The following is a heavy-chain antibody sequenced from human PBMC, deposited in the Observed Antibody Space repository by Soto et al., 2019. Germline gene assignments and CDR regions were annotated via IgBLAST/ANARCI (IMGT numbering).Heavy chain of an antibody. V-gene: IGHV3-23*04. D-gene: IGHD3-9*01. CDR1: GFNFIRKY. CDR2: ISGSGGST. J-gene: IGHJ6*02. CDR3: AKVVKYDVLTGYYKGPDYYGMDV. Sequence: EVQLVESGGGLIQPGGSLRLSCAASGFNFIRKYMNWVRQAPGKGLEWVSLISGSGGSTHYADSVEGRFTISRDNSKNTRYLEMDSLRAEDTAVYYCAKVVKYDVLTGYYKGPDYYGMDVWGQGTTVTVSS.